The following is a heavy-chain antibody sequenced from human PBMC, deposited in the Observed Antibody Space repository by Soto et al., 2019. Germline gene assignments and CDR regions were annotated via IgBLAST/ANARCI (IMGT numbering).Heavy chain of an antibody. V-gene: IGHV1-8*01. CDR2: MSPNSGNT. D-gene: IGHD2-21*02. Sequence: ASVKVSCKASGYTFTSLDINWVRQTTGQGLEWMGWMSPNSGNTGYAEKFQGRVTMTRDTSINTAYMELSSLTSEDTAVYYCARGVTAGTDYWGKGTLVTVSS. J-gene: IGHJ4*02. CDR1: GYTFTSLD. CDR3: ARGVTAGTDY.